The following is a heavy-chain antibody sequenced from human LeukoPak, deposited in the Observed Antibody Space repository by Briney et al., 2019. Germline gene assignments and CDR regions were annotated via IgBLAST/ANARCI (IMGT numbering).Heavy chain of an antibody. J-gene: IGHJ4*02. CDR2: IKQDGSEK. V-gene: IGHV3-7*04. CDR3: ARGTGYDYVWGSYRFDY. Sequence: GGSLRLSCAASGFTFSSYWMSWVRQAPGKGLEWVATIKQDGSEKYYVDSVKGRFTISRDNAKNSLYLQMNSLRAEDTAVYYCARGTGYDYVWGSYRFDYWGQGTLVTVSS. D-gene: IGHD3-16*02. CDR1: GFTFSSYW.